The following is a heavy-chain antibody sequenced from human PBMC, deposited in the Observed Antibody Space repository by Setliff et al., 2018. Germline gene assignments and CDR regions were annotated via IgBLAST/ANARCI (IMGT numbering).Heavy chain of an antibody. D-gene: IGHD6-19*01. CDR1: GGSINEYY. CDR3: TRNFLGWLARF. V-gene: IGHV4-4*07. J-gene: IGHJ4*02. CDR2: IYSDENT. Sequence: PSETLSLTCSVSGGSINEYYWSWFRQPAGKGLEWIGRIYSDENTDYNPSLKSRVTMSADMSKNQFSLELKSVTAADTAVYYCTRNFLGWLARFWGRGTLVTVSS.